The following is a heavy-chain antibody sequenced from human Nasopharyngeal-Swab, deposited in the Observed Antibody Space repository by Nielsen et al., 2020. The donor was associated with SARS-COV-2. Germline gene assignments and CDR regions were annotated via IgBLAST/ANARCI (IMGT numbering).Heavy chain of an antibody. CDR2: ISYDASDK. J-gene: IGHJ4*02. CDR1: GFTFSSYT. D-gene: IGHD3-16*01. CDR3: ARDRPHWGCDY. V-gene: IGHV3-30*04. Sequence: GESLKISSAASGFTFSSYTIHWVRQAPGKGLEWVAVISYDASDKYYADSVKGRFTLSRDNSKNTVYLQMNSLRAEDTAVYYCARDRPHWGCDYWGQGTLVTVSS.